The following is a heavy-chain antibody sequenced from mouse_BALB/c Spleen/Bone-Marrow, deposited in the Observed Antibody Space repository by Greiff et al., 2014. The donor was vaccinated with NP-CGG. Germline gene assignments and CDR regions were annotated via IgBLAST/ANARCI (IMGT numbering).Heavy chain of an antibody. Sequence: QVQLQQSGAELVKPGASVKMSCKASGYTFTSYWVYWVKQRPGQGLEWIGEIIPRNGGANYKEKFKDKATLTGDKSTSTAYMQLSSLISEDSAVYYCSRRDFRYWFAYWGQGTLVTVSA. CDR1: GYTFTSYW. CDR2: IIPRNGGA. V-gene: IGHV1S81*02. D-gene: IGHD2-14*01. CDR3: SRRDFRYWFAY. J-gene: IGHJ3*01.